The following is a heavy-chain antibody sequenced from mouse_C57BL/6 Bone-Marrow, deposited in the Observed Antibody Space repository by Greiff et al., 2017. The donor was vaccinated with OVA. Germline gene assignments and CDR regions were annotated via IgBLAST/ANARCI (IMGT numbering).Heavy chain of an antibody. V-gene: IGHV5-17*01. CDR2: ISSGSSTI. CDR1: GFTFSDYG. Sequence: EVHLVESGGGLVKPGGSLKLSCAASGFTFSDYGMHWVRQAPEKGLEWVAYISSGSSTIYYADTVKGRFTISRDNAKNTLFLQMTSLRSEDTAMYYCARHSWYFDVWGTGTTVTVSS. J-gene: IGHJ1*03. CDR3: ARHSWYFDV.